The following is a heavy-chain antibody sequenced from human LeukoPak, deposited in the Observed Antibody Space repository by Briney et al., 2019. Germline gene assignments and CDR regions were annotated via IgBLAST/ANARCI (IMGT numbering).Heavy chain of an antibody. CDR2: IYSGGST. CDR3: AKDPYSSSWYYYYYYMDV. V-gene: IGHV3-53*05. Sequence: GGSLRLSCAASGFTVSSNYMSWVRQAPGKGLEWVSVIYSGGSTYYADSVKGRFTISRDNSKNTLYLQMNSLRAEDTAVYYCAKDPYSSSWYYYYYYMDVWGKGTTVTISS. CDR1: GFTVSSNY. D-gene: IGHD6-13*01. J-gene: IGHJ6*03.